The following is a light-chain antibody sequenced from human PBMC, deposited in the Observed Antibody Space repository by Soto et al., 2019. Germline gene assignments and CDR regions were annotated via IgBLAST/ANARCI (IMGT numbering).Light chain of an antibody. Sequence: EIVLTQSPGTLSLSPGERPPPPARPGGGFTNTYVPWYNRKLGQAPSLLIYGASSRATDIPRRFSGSGSGTDFTLTITRLEPEDFAVYYCQQYGSSPPTFGQGAKVESK. J-gene: IGKJ1*01. CDR3: QQYGSSPPT. CDR2: GAS. V-gene: IGKV3-20*01. CDR1: GGFTNTY.